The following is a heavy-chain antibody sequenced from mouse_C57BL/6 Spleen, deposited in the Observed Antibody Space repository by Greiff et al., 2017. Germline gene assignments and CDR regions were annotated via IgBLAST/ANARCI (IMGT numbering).Heavy chain of an antibody. D-gene: IGHD1-1*01. CDR1: GFTFSDYG. CDR3: ARPGDDYGWYFDV. Sequence: EVKLEESGGGLVKPGGSLKLSCAASGFTFSDYGMHWVRQAPEKGLEWVAYISSGSSTIYYADTVKGRFTISRDNAKNTLFLQMTSLRSEDTAMYYCARPGDDYGWYFDVWGTGTTVTVSS. CDR2: ISSGSSTI. V-gene: IGHV5-17*01. J-gene: IGHJ1*03.